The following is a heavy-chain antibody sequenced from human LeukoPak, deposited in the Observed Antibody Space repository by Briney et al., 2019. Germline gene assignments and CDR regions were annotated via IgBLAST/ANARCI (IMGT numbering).Heavy chain of an antibody. CDR2: ISWNSGSI. J-gene: IGHJ4*02. Sequence: PGGSLRLSCAASGFTFDDYAMHRVRQAPGKGLGWVSGISWNSGSIGYADSVKGRFTISRDNAKNSLYLQMNSLRAEDTALYYCAKDTRPAAMGIFDYWGQGTLVTVSS. V-gene: IGHV3-9*01. D-gene: IGHD2-2*01. CDR1: GFTFDDYA. CDR3: AKDTRPAAMGIFDY.